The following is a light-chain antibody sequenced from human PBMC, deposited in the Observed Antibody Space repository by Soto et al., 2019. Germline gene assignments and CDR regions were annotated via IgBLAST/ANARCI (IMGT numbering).Light chain of an antibody. J-gene: IGLJ2*01. V-gene: IGLV6-57*03. CDR1: SGSIASNY. CDR3: QSYDSSSHVV. Sequence: NFMLTQPHSVSESPGKTVTISCTRSSGSIASNYVQWYQQRPGSAPTTVIYEDNQRPSGVPDRFSSSIDSSSNSASLTISGVKTEDEADYYCQSYDSSSHVVFGGGTKLTVL. CDR2: EDN.